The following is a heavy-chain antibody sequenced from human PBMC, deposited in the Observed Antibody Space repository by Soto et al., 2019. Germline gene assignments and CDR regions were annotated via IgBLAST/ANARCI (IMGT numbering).Heavy chain of an antibody. CDR2: ISGSGGST. D-gene: IGHD6-19*01. Sequence: PGGSLRLSCAASGFTFSSYAMSWVRQAPGKGLEWVSAISGSGGSTYYADSVKGRFTISRDNSKNTLYLQMNSLRAEDTAVYYCARKSPEPGIAVAGTLGAFDIWGQGTMVTVSS. V-gene: IGHV3-23*01. CDR3: ARKSPEPGIAVAGTLGAFDI. CDR1: GFTFSSYA. J-gene: IGHJ3*02.